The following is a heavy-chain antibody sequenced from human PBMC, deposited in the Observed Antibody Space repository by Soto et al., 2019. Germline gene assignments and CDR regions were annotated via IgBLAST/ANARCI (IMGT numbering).Heavy chain of an antibody. V-gene: IGHV3-21*01. CDR3: ARDPLPYCSSTSCSYYYYYGMDV. D-gene: IGHD2-2*01. J-gene: IGHJ6*02. Sequence: GGSLRLSCAASGFTFSSYSMNWVRQAPGKGLEWVSSISSSSSYIYYADSVKGRFTISRDNAKNSLYLQMNSLRAEDTAVYYCARDPLPYCSSTSCSYYYYYGMDVWGQGTTVTVSS. CDR1: GFTFSSYS. CDR2: ISSSSSYI.